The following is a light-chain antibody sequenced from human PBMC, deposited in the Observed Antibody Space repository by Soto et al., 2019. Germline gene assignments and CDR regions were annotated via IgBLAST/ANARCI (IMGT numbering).Light chain of an antibody. CDR2: GNN. Sequence: QSVLTQPPAVSGAPGQGVTISCTGSGSNIGAGYDVHWYQQLPGRVPKLLIYGNNNRPSGVPDRFSVSKSGASASLAITGLQAEDEADYYCQSYDSSLSGSGVFGTGTKVTVL. CDR3: QSYDSSLSGSGV. CDR1: GSNIGAGYD. V-gene: IGLV1-40*01. J-gene: IGLJ1*01.